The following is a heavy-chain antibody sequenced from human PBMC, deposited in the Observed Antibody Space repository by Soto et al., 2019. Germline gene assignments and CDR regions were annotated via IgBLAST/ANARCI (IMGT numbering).Heavy chain of an antibody. CDR2: IYYTGST. Sequence: SETLSLTCTVSGGSISSYYWSWIRQPPGKGLEWIGYIYYTGSTNYDPSLKSRVTISVDTSKNQFSLKLSSVTAADTAVYYCARRWGFTFDYWGQGTLVTVSS. CDR1: GGSISSYY. CDR3: ARRWGFTFDY. D-gene: IGHD1-26*01. V-gene: IGHV4-59*08. J-gene: IGHJ4*02.